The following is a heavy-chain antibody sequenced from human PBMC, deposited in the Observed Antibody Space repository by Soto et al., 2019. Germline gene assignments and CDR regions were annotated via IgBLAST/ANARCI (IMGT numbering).Heavy chain of an antibody. CDR1: GGSIGSSNW. J-gene: IGHJ6*02. CDR2: IYHSGST. D-gene: IGHD3-9*01. V-gene: IGHV4-4*02. CDR3: ARQLRYFDWLLSGDYGMDV. Sequence: QVQLQESGPGLVKPSGTLSLTCAVSGGSIGSSNWWSWVRQPPGKGLEWIGEIYHSGSTNYNPSLKSRVTISVDKSKNQFSLKLSSVTAADTAVYYCARQLRYFDWLLSGDYGMDVWGQGTTVTVSS.